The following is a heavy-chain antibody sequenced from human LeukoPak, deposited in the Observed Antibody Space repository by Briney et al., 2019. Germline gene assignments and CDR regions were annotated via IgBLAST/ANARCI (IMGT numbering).Heavy chain of an antibody. CDR2: IYYSGST. CDR1: GGSISSYY. Sequence: SETLSLTCTVSGGSISSYYWSWIRQPPGKGLEWIGYIYYSGSTNYIPSLKSRVTISVDTSKNQFSLKLSSVTAADTAVYYCARHLDYYDSSGYYHPRGAFDIWGQGTMVTVS. V-gene: IGHV4-59*08. D-gene: IGHD3-22*01. CDR3: ARHLDYYDSSGYYHPRGAFDI. J-gene: IGHJ3*02.